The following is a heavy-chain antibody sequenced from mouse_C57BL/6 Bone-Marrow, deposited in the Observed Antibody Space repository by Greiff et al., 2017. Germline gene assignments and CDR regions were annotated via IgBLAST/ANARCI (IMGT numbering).Heavy chain of an antibody. CDR2: IYPGSGST. Sequence: QVQLQQPGAELVKPGASVKMSCKASGYTFTSYWITWVKQRPGQGLEWIGDIYPGSGSTNYNEKFKSKATLTVDTSSSTAYMQLSSLTSADSAVYYYARERVYDYVVRFAYWGQGTLLTVSA. J-gene: IGHJ3*01. CDR3: ARERVYDYVVRFAY. D-gene: IGHD2-4*01. V-gene: IGHV1-55*01. CDR1: GYTFTSYW.